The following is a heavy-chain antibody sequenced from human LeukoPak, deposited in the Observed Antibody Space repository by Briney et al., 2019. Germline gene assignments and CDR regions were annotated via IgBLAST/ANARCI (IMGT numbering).Heavy chain of an antibody. CDR3: ARDGGGSYSFVDY. Sequence: ASVKVSCKASGYAFISYYMHWVRQAPGQGLEWMGIINPSGGSTGYAEKFQGRVTMTRDTSTSTVYMELSSLTSEDTAVYYCARDGGGSYSFVDYWGQGTLVTVSS. CDR2: INPSGGST. CDR1: GYAFISYY. J-gene: IGHJ4*02. D-gene: IGHD1-26*01. V-gene: IGHV1-46*01.